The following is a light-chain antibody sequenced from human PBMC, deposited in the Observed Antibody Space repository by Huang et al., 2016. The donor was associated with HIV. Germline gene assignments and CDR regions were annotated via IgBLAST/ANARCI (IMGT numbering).Light chain of an antibody. CDR3: HQYNNWLLS. V-gene: IGKV3-15*01. CDR2: GSS. J-gene: IGKJ4*01. Sequence: EIVMTQSPATLSVSPGQRVTLSCRANRSVSTNLAWYQQRQAQAPRLLIYGSSTRAPGIPARFSGSGSGTYFSLTISSLQSEEFALYYCHQYNNWLLSFGGGTRV. CDR1: RSVSTN.